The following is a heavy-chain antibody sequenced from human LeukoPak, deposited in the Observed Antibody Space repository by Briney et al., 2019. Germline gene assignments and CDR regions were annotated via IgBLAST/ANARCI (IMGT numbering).Heavy chain of an antibody. Sequence: ASVKVSCKASGYTFTSYYMHWVRQAPGQGLEWMGIINPSGGSTSYAQKFQGRVTMTRDTSTSTVYMELSSLRSEDTAVYYCASQNSSSWYHYYYYMDVWGKGTTVTISS. CDR1: GYTFTSYY. J-gene: IGHJ6*03. CDR2: INPSGGST. CDR3: ASQNSSSWYHYYYYMDV. V-gene: IGHV1-46*01. D-gene: IGHD6-13*01.